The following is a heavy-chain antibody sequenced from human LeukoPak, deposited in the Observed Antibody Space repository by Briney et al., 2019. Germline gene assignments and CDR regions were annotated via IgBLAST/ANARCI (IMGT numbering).Heavy chain of an antibody. Sequence: SETLSLTCAVYGGSFSGYYWSWIRQPPGKGLEWIGYIYYSGSTNYNPSLKSRVTISVDTSKNQFSLKLSSVTAADTAVYYCARDVGDDYVFHWFDPWGQGTLVTVSS. J-gene: IGHJ5*02. V-gene: IGHV4-59*01. CDR1: GGSFSGYY. CDR2: IYYSGST. D-gene: IGHD3-16*01. CDR3: ARDVGDDYVFHWFDP.